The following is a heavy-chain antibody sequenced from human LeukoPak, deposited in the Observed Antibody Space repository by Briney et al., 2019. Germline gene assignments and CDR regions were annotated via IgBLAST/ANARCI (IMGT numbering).Heavy chain of an antibody. CDR3: ARGRRRATSGPSYYFDY. V-gene: IGHV3-48*03. D-gene: IGHD3-16*01. J-gene: IGHJ4*02. CDR1: GFTFSSYE. CDR2: ISSSGSTI. Sequence: GGSLRLSCAASGFTFSSYEMNWVRQAPGKGLEWVSYISSSGSTIYYADSVKGRFTISRDNAKNSLYLQMNSLRAEDTAVYYCARGRRRATSGPSYYFDYWGQGALVTASS.